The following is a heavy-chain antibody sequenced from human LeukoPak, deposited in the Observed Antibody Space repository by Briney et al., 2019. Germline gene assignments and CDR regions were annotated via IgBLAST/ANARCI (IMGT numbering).Heavy chain of an antibody. V-gene: IGHV3-23*01. CDR2: ISGSGGST. D-gene: IGHD2-8*02. J-gene: IGHJ3*02. CDR1: GFTFSSYA. Sequence: GGSLRLSCAASGFTFSSYAMSWVRQAPGKGLEWVSAISGSGGSTYFAESVKGRFTISRDNSKNTLYLQMNSLRAEDTAVYYCAKYSQSPIVQGVNAFDIWGQGTMVTVSS. CDR3: AKYSQSPIVQGVNAFDI.